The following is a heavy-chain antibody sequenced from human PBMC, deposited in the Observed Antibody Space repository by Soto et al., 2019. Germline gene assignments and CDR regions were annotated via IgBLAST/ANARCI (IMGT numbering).Heavy chain of an antibody. Sequence: EVQLVESGGGLVQPGGSLRLSCAASGFTVSSNYMSWVRQAPGKGLEWVSVIYSDGSTYYADSVKGRFTISRHNSQNTLFLQMNSLRAEDTAVYYCARGTPEYGVYDLYPRGLQRGLDYWGQGTLVTVSS. V-gene: IGHV3-53*04. J-gene: IGHJ4*02. CDR1: GFTVSSNY. CDR3: ARGTPEYGVYDLYPRGLQRGLDY. D-gene: IGHD5-12*01. CDR2: IYSDGST.